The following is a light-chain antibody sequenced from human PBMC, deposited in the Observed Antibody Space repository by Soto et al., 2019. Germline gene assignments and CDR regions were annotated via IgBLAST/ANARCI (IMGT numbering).Light chain of an antibody. J-gene: IGKJ4*01. CDR3: QQYNNRPLLS. CDR2: AAS. CDR1: QSVYGN. Sequence: EILMTQSPATLSVSPGERATLSCRASQSVYGNLAWYQQKPGQAPRLLVYAASTRATGIPARFSGGGSGTDYTLNISSLQSEDFAVYYCQQYNNRPLLSFGGGTKVEI. V-gene: IGKV3D-15*01.